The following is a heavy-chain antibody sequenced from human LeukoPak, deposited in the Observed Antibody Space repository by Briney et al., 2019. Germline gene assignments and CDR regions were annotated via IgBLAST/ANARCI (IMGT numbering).Heavy chain of an antibody. J-gene: IGHJ2*01. CDR3: ARRVVNNRNWYFDL. CDR2: IYPGDSDT. Sequence: KVSCKASGYTFTSYGISWVRQAPGQGLEWMAIIYPGDSDTRYSPSFQGQVTISADKSINTAYLQWSSLKASDTAMYYCARRVVNNRNWYFDLWGRGTLVTVSS. D-gene: IGHD4-23*01. V-gene: IGHV5-51*01. CDR1: GYTFTSYG.